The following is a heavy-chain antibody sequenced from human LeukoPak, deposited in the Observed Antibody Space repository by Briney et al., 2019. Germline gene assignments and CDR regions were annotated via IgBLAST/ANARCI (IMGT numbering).Heavy chain of an antibody. D-gene: IGHD3-10*01. V-gene: IGHV3-9*01. CDR2: ISWNSGRI. CDR1: GFTFDDYA. J-gene: IGHJ4*02. CDR3: ASGPYYYGSGTFDY. Sequence: GGSLRLSCAASGFTFDDYAMHWVRQAPGKGLEWVSGISWNSGRIGYADSVKGRFTISRDNSKNTLYLQMNSLRAEDTAVYYCASGPYYYGSGTFDYWGQGTLVTVSS.